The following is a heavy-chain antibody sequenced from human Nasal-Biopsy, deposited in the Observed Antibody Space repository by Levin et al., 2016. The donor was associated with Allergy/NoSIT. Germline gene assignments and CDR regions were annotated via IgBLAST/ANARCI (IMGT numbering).Heavy chain of an antibody. V-gene: IGHV4-59*08. D-gene: IGHD3-16*01. CDR2: THYTGNT. Sequence: SETLSLTCTVSGGSINNYHWSWIRQPPGKGLEWIGYTHYTGNTDSNPSLKSRLTISVDTSRNQFSLSLSSVTAADTAVYYCARHDLRGGALDIWGQGTAVTVSS. J-gene: IGHJ3*02. CDR3: ARHDLRGGALDI. CDR1: GGSINNYH.